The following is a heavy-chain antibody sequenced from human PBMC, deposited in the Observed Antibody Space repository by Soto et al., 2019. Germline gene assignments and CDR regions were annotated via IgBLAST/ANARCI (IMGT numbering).Heavy chain of an antibody. CDR2: IKDGGRT. Sequence: QVQLQQWGAGLLKPSETLSLNCAVNGGSLSGYYWRWIRPPPGKGLEWIGEIKDGGRTNYSPSLKSRATISSDTSNNPVSLRLYSVTAADTGVYYCARGQEGVVATHWDQGTLVTVSS. V-gene: IGHV4-34*01. CDR1: GGSLSGYY. J-gene: IGHJ4*02. CDR3: ARGQEGVVATH. D-gene: IGHD5-12*01.